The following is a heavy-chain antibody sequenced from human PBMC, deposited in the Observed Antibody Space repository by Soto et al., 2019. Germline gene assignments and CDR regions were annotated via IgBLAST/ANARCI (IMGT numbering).Heavy chain of an antibody. J-gene: IGHJ5*02. Sequence: EASVKVSCKASGGTFSSYAISWVRQAPGQGLEWMGGIIPIFGTANYAQKFQGRVTITADESTSTAYMELSSLRSEDTAVYYCAREGEHRAWFDPWGQGTLVTVSS. CDR2: IIPIFGTA. CDR1: GGTFSSYA. V-gene: IGHV1-69*13. CDR3: AREGEHRAWFDP.